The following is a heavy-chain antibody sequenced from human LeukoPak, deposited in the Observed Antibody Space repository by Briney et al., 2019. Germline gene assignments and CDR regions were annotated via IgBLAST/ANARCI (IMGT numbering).Heavy chain of an antibody. J-gene: IGHJ4*02. D-gene: IGHD5-18*01. CDR2: ISSSSSYI. CDR3: ARDDRAYSYGLDY. V-gene: IGHV3-21*01. Sequence: PGGSLRLSCVVSGITVSNYGMSWVRQAPGKGLEWVSSISSSSSYIYYADSVKGRFTISRDNAKNSLYLQMNSLRAEDTAVYYCARDDRAYSYGLDYWGQGTLVTVSS. CDR1: GITVSNYG.